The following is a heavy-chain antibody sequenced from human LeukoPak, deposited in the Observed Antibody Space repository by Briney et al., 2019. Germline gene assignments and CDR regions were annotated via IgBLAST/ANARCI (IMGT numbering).Heavy chain of an antibody. J-gene: IGHJ4*02. D-gene: IGHD3-10*01. V-gene: IGHV3-69-1*02. CDR1: GFPVSSNY. CDR3: ARDARYGEIDY. CDR2: ISSSSTM. Sequence: GGSLRLSCAASGFPVSSNYMSWVRQAPGKGLEWVSSISSSSTMYYTDSVKGRFTISRDNAKNSLYLQMNSLRAEDTAVYYCARDARYGEIDYWGQGTLVTVSS.